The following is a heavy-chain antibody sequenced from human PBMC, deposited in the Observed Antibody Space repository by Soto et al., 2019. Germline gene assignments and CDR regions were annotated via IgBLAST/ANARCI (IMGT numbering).Heavy chain of an antibody. CDR2: IYHTGST. CDR1: GGSLSSGGSS. V-gene: IGHV4-30-2*01. D-gene: IGHD3-22*01. J-gene: IGHJ4*02. Sequence: SETLSLTCAVSGGSLSSGGSSWSWIRQPPGKGLEWIGYIYHTGSTYYSPSLKSRLTMSVDRSKNQFSLKLSSVTAADTAVYYCARYDYDNNIYSIDYWGQGALVTVSS. CDR3: ARYDYDNNIYSIDY.